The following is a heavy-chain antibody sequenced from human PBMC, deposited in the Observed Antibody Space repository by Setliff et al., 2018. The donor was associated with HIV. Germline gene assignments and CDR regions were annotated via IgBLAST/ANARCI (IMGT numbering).Heavy chain of an antibody. CDR3: ARAKTIGVSAVFFDP. CDR1: GDSVNDRSCF. CDR2: FYYNGDS. J-gene: IGHJ5*02. V-gene: IGHV4-39*01. D-gene: IGHD3-3*01. Sequence: SETLSLTCTVSGDSVNDRSCFWGWIRQPPGKGLEWIGTFYYNGDSRYNPSLKSRVTISVDTSKNQFSLNLNSVTAADTAVYYCARAKTIGVSAVFFDPWGQGRPVTVSS.